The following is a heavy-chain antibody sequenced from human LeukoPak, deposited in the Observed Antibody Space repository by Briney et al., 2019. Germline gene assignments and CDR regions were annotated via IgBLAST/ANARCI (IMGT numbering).Heavy chain of an antibody. V-gene: IGHV4-59*01. Sequence: SETLSLTCTVSGGSISSYYWSWIRQPPGKGLEWIGYIYYSGSTNYNPSLKSRVTISVDTSKNQFSLKLSSVTAADTAVCYCARGSVAVPAAMEFVYWRQGTLVTVSS. CDR2: IYYSGST. CDR1: GGSISSYY. CDR3: ARGSVAVPAAMEFVY. D-gene: IGHD2-2*01. J-gene: IGHJ4*02.